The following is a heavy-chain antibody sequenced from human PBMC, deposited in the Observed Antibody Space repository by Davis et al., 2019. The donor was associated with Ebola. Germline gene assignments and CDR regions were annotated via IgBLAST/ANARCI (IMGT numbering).Heavy chain of an antibody. D-gene: IGHD4-17*01. CDR3: AREQGTVTTSWFDP. J-gene: IGHJ5*02. CDR2: ISAYNGNT. CDR1: GGTFSSYG. Sequence: ASVKVSCKASGGTFSSYGISWVRQAPGQGLEWMGWISAYNGNTNYAQKLQGRVTMTTDTSTSTAYMELRSLRSDDTAVYYCAREQGTVTTSWFDPWGQGTLVTVSS. V-gene: IGHV1-18*01.